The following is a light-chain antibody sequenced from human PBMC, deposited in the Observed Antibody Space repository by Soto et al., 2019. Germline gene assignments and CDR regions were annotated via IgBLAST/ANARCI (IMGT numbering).Light chain of an antibody. Sequence: DLQVTQSPSYLSASVGDRVTITCRTSQGDTTGFSWYQQKPGQAPTLLIYGTSTLPAGVPSRFSGSGSGTDFTLTINGLQPEDVAAYYCLQDFDTQQGTFGQGTKLEI. V-gene: IGKV1-27*01. CDR2: GTS. CDR3: LQDFDTQQGT. CDR1: QGDTTG. J-gene: IGKJ2*01.